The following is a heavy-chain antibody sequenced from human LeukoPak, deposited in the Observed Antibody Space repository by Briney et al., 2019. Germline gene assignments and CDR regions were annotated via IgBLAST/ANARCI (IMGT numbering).Heavy chain of an antibody. Sequence: GGSLRLSCAASGFTFSSYGMHWVRQAPGKGLEWVAVIWYGGSNKYYADSVKGRFTISRDNSKNTLYLQMNSLRAEDTAVYYCAEDKLGAAAGTGYFDYWGQGTLVTVSS. CDR3: AEDKLGAAAGTGYFDY. D-gene: IGHD6-13*01. V-gene: IGHV3-30*02. CDR1: GFTFSSYG. J-gene: IGHJ4*02. CDR2: IWYGGSNK.